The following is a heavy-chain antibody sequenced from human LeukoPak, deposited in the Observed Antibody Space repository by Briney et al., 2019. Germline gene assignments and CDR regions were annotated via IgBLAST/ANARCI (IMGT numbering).Heavy chain of an antibody. CDR3: ARDTAGYYWDASDI. D-gene: IGHD1-20*01. CDR1: GFTFSSYE. V-gene: IGHV3-48*03. Sequence: GGSLRLSCAASGFTFSSYEMNWVRQAPGKGLEWVSYISSSGSTIYYADSVKGRFTISRDNAKNSLYLQMNSLRAEDTAVYYCARDTAGYYWDASDIWGQGTMVTVSS. J-gene: IGHJ3*02. CDR2: ISSSGSTI.